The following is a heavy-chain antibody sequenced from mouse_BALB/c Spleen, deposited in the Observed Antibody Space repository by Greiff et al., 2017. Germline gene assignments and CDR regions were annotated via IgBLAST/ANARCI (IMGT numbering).Heavy chain of an antibody. Sequence: VQLKQSGPELVKPGASVKVSCKASGYAFTSYNMYWVKQSHGKSLEWIGYIDPYNGGTSYNQKFKGKATLTVDKSSSTAYMHLNSLTSEDSAVYYCARDYYGSSPWFAYWGQGTLVTVSA. J-gene: IGHJ3*01. CDR1: GYAFTSYN. D-gene: IGHD1-1*01. V-gene: IGHV1S135*01. CDR2: IDPYNGGT. CDR3: ARDYYGSSPWFAY.